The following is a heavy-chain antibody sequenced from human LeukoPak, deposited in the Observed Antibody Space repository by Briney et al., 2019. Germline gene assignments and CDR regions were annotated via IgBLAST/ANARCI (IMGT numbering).Heavy chain of an antibody. D-gene: IGHD1-26*01. Sequence: SETLSLTCTVSGGSISSSSYYWGWIRQPPGKGLEWIGSIYYSGSTYYNPPLKSRVTISVDTSKNQFSLKLSSVTAADTAVYYCARGWWDHPQGAFDIWGQGTMVTVSS. CDR1: GGSISSSSYY. CDR2: IYYSGST. V-gene: IGHV4-39*01. J-gene: IGHJ3*02. CDR3: ARGWWDHPQGAFDI.